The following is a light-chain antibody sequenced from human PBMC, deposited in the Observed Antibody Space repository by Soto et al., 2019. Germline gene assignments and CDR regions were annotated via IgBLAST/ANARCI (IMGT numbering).Light chain of an antibody. Sequence: QSVLTQPPSASGTPGQRVTISCSGSSSNIGSNTVNWYQQLPGTAPKLLIYSNNQRPSGVPDRFSGSKSGTSASLAISGLQSEDEADYYCAAWDDSLNAWVFGGGTKLT. CDR2: SNN. J-gene: IGLJ3*02. V-gene: IGLV1-44*01. CDR3: AAWDDSLNAWV. CDR1: SSNIGSNT.